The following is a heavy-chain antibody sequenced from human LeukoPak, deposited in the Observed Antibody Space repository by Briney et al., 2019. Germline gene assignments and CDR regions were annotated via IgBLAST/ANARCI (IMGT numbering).Heavy chain of an antibody. CDR2: IYSGGST. D-gene: IGHD3-3*01. CDR1: GFTVSSNY. J-gene: IGHJ6*02. Sequence: GGSLRLSCAAPGFTVSSNYMSWVRQAPGKGLEWVSVIYSGGSTYYADSVKGRFTISRHNSKNTLYLQMNSLRAEDTAVYYCARINFGGFWSGYDYYYGMDVWGQGTTVTVSS. V-gene: IGHV3-53*04. CDR3: ARINFGGFWSGYDYYYGMDV.